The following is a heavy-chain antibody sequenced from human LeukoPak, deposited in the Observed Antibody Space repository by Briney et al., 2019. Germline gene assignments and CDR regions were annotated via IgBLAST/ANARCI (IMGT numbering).Heavy chain of an antibody. Sequence: PGGSLRLSCAASGFTFSNAWMSWVRQAPGKGLEWVGRIKSKTDGGTTDYAAPVKGRFTISRDDSKNTLYLQMNSLKTEDTAVYYCTTEYDSSGYYYADPTDFDYWGQGTLVTVSS. D-gene: IGHD3-22*01. CDR2: IKSKTDGGTT. J-gene: IGHJ4*02. CDR1: GFTFSNAW. CDR3: TTEYDSSGYYYADPTDFDY. V-gene: IGHV3-15*01.